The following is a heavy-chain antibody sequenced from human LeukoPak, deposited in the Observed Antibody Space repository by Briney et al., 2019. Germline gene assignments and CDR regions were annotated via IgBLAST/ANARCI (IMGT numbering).Heavy chain of an antibody. D-gene: IGHD6-13*01. CDR3: TTAGYSRYA. J-gene: IGHJ4*02. CDR2: IKSTPAGGTT. CDR1: GFTFNNAW. V-gene: IGHV3-15*05. Sequence: GGSLRLSCAAFGFTFNNAWMSWVRQAPGMGLEWVGRIKSTPAGGTTDYSAPVKGRFTISRDDSQNTLYLQMNSLKTEDTAVYYCTTAGYSRYAGGQGTLVTVSS.